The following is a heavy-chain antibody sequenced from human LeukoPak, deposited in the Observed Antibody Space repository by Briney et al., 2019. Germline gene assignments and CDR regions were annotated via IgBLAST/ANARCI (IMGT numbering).Heavy chain of an antibody. V-gene: IGHV1-2*02. J-gene: IGHJ4*02. Sequence: ASVTVSFKSSGYTFTGYYKHWVRQAPGQGLEWMGLINPNSGCTNYAQKFQGRVTMTRDTSISTAYMELSRLRSDDTAVYYCARQRRGYSFSRWGQGTLVTVSS. CDR1: GYTFTGYY. D-gene: IGHD5-18*01. CDR3: ARQRRGYSFSR. CDR2: INPNSGCT.